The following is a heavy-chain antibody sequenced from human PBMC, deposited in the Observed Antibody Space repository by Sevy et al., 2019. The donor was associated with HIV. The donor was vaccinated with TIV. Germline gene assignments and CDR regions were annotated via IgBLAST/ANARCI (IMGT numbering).Heavy chain of an antibody. CDR3: ARDRGEQWLVYFDY. J-gene: IGHJ4*02. CDR1: GYTFTSYG. Sequence: ASVKVSCKASGYTFTSYGISWVRQAPGQGLEWMGWSSAYNGNTNYAQKLQGRVTMTTDTSTSTAYMELRSLRSDDTAVYYCARDRGEQWLVYFDYWGQRTLVTVSS. V-gene: IGHV1-18*01. D-gene: IGHD6-19*01. CDR2: SSAYNGNT.